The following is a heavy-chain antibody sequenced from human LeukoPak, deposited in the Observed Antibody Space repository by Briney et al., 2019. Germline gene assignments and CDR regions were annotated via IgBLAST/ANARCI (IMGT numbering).Heavy chain of an antibody. V-gene: IGHV4-59*01. Sequence: SETLSLTCTVSGGSISSNYWSWIRQPPGKGLEWIGYIYYSGSTNYNPSLKSRVTISVDTSKNQFSLKLSSVTAADTAVYYCARGGIAVAVSFDYWGQGTLVTVSS. J-gene: IGHJ4*02. D-gene: IGHD6-19*01. CDR2: IYYSGST. CDR1: GGSISSNY. CDR3: ARGGIAVAVSFDY.